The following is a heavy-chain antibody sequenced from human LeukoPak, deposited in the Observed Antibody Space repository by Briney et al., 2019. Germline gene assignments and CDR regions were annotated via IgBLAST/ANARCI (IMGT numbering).Heavy chain of an antibody. CDR3: ARALYSGCWYGPDC. V-gene: IGHV3-33*01. CDR2: IWNDGNNK. J-gene: IGHJ4*02. D-gene: IGHD6-13*01. CDR1: GFTFSTYG. Sequence: GTSLRLSCAASGFTFSTYGMHWVRQAPDKGLEWVAVIWNDGNNKYYADSVKGRFTISRDNSKNMLYLQMNSLRADDTAVYYCARALYSGCWYGPDCWGQGTLVTVSS.